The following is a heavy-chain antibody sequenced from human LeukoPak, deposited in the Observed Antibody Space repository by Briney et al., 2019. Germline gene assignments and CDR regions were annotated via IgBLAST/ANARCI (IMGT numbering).Heavy chain of an antibody. Sequence: PGRSLRLSCAASGFTFSSYAMHWVRQAPGKGLEWVSYISSSSSYTNYADSVKGRFTISRDNAKNSLYLQMNSLRAEDTAVYYCARKYGSGSYSLDYWGQGTLVTVSS. CDR3: ARKYGSGSYSLDY. D-gene: IGHD3-10*01. CDR2: ISSSSSYT. J-gene: IGHJ4*02. CDR1: GFTFSSYA. V-gene: IGHV3-21*05.